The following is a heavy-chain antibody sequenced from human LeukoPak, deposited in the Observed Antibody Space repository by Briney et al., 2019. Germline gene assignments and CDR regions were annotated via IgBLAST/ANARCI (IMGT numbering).Heavy chain of an antibody. V-gene: IGHV3-30*18. Sequence: HTGTSLRLSCAASGFPFSDYGMYWVRQAPGKGLEWLAVISHDGNNKYYAESVKGRIAISRDNSMNTLYLQMNSLRAEDTAVYYCAKVRWGSDNALDYWGQGTLVTVSS. CDR3: AKVRWGSDNALDY. CDR2: ISHDGNNK. D-gene: IGHD3-16*01. CDR1: GFPFSDYG. J-gene: IGHJ4*02.